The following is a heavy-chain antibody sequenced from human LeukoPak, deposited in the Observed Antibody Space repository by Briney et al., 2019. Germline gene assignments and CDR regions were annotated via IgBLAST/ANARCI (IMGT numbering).Heavy chain of an antibody. CDR2: IYPGDSDT. CDR1: GYSFTSHW. Sequence: GESLKISCKGSGYSFTSHWIGWVRQMPGKGLEWMGIIYPGDSDTRYSPSFQGQVTISADKSISTAYLQWSSLKASDTAMYYCAAGYDFWSGPQTGYYYGMDVWGQGTTVTVSS. CDR3: AAGYDFWSGPQTGYYYGMDV. J-gene: IGHJ6*02. V-gene: IGHV5-51*01. D-gene: IGHD3-3*01.